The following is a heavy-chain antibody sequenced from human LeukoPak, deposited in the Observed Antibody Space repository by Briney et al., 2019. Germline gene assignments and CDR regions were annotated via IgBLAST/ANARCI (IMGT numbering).Heavy chain of an antibody. CDR1: GGSFSGYY. CDR3: ARLTGYYYYYYGMDV. J-gene: IGHJ6*02. D-gene: IGHD3-9*01. V-gene: IGHV4-34*01. Sequence: SETLFLTCAVYGGSFSGYYWSWIRQPPGKGLEWIGEINHSGSTNYNPSLKSRVTISVDTSKNQFSLKLSSVTAADTAVYYCARLTGYYYYYYGMDVWGQGTTVTVSS. CDR2: INHSGST.